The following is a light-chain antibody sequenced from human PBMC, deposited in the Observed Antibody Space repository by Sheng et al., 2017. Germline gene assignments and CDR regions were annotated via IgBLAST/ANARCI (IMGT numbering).Light chain of an antibody. CDR2: KAS. V-gene: IGKV1-5*03. J-gene: IGKJ2*01. Sequence: DIQMTQSPSTLSASVGDRVTITCRASQSISNWLDWYQQKAGKAPKLLIYKASSLQSGVPSRFSGSGSGTKFTLTISSLQSDDSATYYCQQYNSYSWGFGQGTKLEI. CDR1: QSISNW. CDR3: QQYNSYSWG.